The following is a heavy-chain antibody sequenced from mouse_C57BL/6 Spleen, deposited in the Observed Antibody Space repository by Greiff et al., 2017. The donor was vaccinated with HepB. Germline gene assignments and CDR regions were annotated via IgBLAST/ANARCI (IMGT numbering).Heavy chain of an antibody. V-gene: IGHV1-82*01. CDR3: ARALYYGSSYAMDY. Sequence: VQLQQSGPELVKPGASVKISCKASGYAFSSSWMNWVKQRPGKGLEWIGRIYPGDGDTNYNGKFKGKATLTADKSSSTAYMQLSSLTSEDSAVYFCARALYYGSSYAMDYWGQGTSVTVSS. J-gene: IGHJ4*01. D-gene: IGHD1-1*01. CDR1: GYAFSSSW. CDR2: IYPGDGDT.